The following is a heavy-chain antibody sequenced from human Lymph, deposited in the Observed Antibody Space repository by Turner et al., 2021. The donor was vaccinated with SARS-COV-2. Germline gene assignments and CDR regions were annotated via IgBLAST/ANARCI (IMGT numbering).Heavy chain of an antibody. CDR1: GFTFSSYA. Sequence: QVQLVESGGGVVQPGRSLGLSCAASGFTFSSYAMHWVRQAPGKGLEWVALISYDGSNKYYADSVKGRFTISRDNSKNTLYLQMNSLRAEDTAVYYCARDVGAALDYWGQGTLVTVSS. CDR2: ISYDGSNK. D-gene: IGHD6-25*01. CDR3: ARDVGAALDY. J-gene: IGHJ4*02. V-gene: IGHV3-30-3*01.